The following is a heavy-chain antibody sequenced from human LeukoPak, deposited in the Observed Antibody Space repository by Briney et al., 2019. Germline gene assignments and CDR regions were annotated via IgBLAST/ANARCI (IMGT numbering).Heavy chain of an antibody. CDR3: ARRGGYSQFDY. CDR2: IYYSGST. D-gene: IGHD3-22*01. V-gene: IGHV4-59*12. Sequence: PSETLSLTCTVSGGSISSYYWSWIRQPPGKGLEWIGYIYYSGSTNYNPSLKSRVTISVDTSKNQFSLKLSSVTAADTAVYYCARRGGYSQFDYWGQGTLVTVSS. CDR1: GGSISSYY. J-gene: IGHJ4*02.